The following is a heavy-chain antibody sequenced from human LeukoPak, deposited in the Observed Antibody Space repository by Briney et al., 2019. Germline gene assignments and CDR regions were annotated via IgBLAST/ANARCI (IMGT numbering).Heavy chain of an antibody. CDR2: IRYDGSDK. J-gene: IGHJ4*02. CDR1: GFTFSSYA. CDR3: AKIGAVAGHFDY. V-gene: IGHV3-30*02. Sequence: PGGSLRLSCAASGFTFSSYAMSWVRQAPGKGLEWVAFIRYDGSDKYYADSVKGRFTISRDNSKNTLYLQMNSLRGEDTAVYYCAKIGAVAGHFDYWGQGTLVTVSS. D-gene: IGHD6-19*01.